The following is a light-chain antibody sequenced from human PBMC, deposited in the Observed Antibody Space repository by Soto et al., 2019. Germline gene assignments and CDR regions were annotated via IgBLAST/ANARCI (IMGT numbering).Light chain of an antibody. V-gene: IGLV6-57*02. CDR1: SGRIATNY. CDR3: QSYDSNNNV. CDR2: EDN. Sequence: NFMLTQPHSVSESPGKTVSISCTGSSGRIATNYVQWYQQRPGSAPTTVICEDNQRPSGVPDRFSGSIDSSSNSASLTISGLKTEDEADYYCQSYDSNNNVFGSGTQLTVL. J-gene: IGLJ6*01.